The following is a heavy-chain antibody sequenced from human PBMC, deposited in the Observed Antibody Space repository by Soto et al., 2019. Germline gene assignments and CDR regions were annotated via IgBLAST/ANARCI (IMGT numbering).Heavy chain of an antibody. V-gene: IGHV3-11*04. CDR2: LRGSGRSP. CDR1: GFTFSDYY. CDR3: ARFRAYYGGMDV. Sequence: GGSLRLSCGASGFTFSDYYMTWIRQAPGKGLEWVSFLRGSGRSPYYADSVKGRFTISRDNAKNSVYLQMTSLTAADTAVYYCARFRAYYGGMDVWGQGTTVTVSS. J-gene: IGHJ6*02.